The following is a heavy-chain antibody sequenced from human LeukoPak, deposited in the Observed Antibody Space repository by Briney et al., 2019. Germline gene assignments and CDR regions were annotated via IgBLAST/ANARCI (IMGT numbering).Heavy chain of an antibody. CDR3: ARERSSGYDFDAFDI. J-gene: IGHJ3*02. CDR1: GFFLSSYA. CDR2: ISFDAGSI. D-gene: IGHD5-12*01. Sequence: GGSLRLSCAASGFFLSSYAIHWVRQAPGKGLEYVSGISFDAGSIYYADSVQGRFTISRDNSKNTLYLQMGSLRLEDMAVYYCARERSSGYDFDAFDIWGQGTMVTVSS. V-gene: IGHV3-64*02.